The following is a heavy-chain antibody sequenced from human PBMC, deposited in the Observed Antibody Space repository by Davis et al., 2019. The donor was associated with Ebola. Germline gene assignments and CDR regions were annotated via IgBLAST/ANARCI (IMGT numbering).Heavy chain of an antibody. CDR1: GFTFSRHW. Sequence: PGGSLRLSCAASGFTFSRHWMHWVRQVSGKGLVWVSRLNGDASNTAYADSVKGRFTISRDTSKNTVYLQMSGLRADDTAVYYCARLPYDDFRRGYPDDFDLWGQGTLVAVSS. J-gene: IGHJ3*01. V-gene: IGHV3-74*01. D-gene: IGHD3-3*01. CDR2: LNGDASNT. CDR3: ARLPYDDFRRGYPDDFDL.